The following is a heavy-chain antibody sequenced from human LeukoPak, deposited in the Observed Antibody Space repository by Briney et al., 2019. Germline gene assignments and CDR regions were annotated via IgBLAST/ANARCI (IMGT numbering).Heavy chain of an antibody. CDR2: IIPIFGTA. J-gene: IGHJ4*02. Sequence: SVKVSCKASGGTFSSYAISWVRQAPGQGLEWMGGIIPIFGTANYAQKFQGRVTITTDESTSTAYMELSSLRSEDTAVYYCAREFYSSSSAGGFDYGGQGTLVTVSS. CDR1: GGTFSSYA. V-gene: IGHV1-69*05. D-gene: IGHD6-6*01. CDR3: AREFYSSSSAGGFDY.